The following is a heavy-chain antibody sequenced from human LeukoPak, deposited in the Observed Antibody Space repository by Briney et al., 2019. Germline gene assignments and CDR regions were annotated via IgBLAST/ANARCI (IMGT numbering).Heavy chain of an antibody. CDR2: LNSDGSTT. CDR1: GFTFSSYW. D-gene: IGHD3-10*01. J-gene: IGHJ4*02. Sequence: PGGSLRLSCAASGFTFSSYWMHWVRQAPGKGLVWVSRLNSDGSTTTYADSMKGRFTISRDNSKNTLFLQMSSLRAEDSAVYYCAKRGGYETMAAFDYWGQGTLVTVSS. CDR3: AKRGGYETMAAFDY. V-gene: IGHV3-74*01.